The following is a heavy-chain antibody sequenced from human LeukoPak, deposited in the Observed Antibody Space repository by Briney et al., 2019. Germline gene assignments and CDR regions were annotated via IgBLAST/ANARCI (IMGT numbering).Heavy chain of an antibody. CDR1: GFTFSSYG. CDR3: VKVGEVRYFDWLAPYFDF. Sequence: GGSLRLSCAASGFTFSSYGMHWVRQAPGKGLEWVAVIWYDGSNKYYADSVKGRFTISRDNSNNTLYLQMNSLTPEDTAVYYCVKVGEVRYFDWLAPYFDFWGQGTLVTVSS. CDR2: IWYDGSNK. V-gene: IGHV3-30*02. D-gene: IGHD3-9*01. J-gene: IGHJ4*02.